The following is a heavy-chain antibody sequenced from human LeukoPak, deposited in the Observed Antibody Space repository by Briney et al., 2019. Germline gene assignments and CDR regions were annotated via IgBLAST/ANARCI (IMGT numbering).Heavy chain of an antibody. J-gene: IGHJ4*02. Sequence: GGSLRLSCAASGFTFSSYAMSWVRQAPGKGLEWVSVIYSGGSTYYADSVKGRFTISRDNSKNTLYLQMNGLRAEDTAVYYCASAPNYYDSSGLDYWGQGTLVTVSS. CDR1: GFTFSSYA. V-gene: IGHV3-66*01. CDR3: ASAPNYYDSSGLDY. D-gene: IGHD3-22*01. CDR2: IYSGGST.